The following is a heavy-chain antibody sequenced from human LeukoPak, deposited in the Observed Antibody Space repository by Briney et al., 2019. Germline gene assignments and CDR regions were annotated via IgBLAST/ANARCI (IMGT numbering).Heavy chain of an antibody. Sequence: GGSLRLSCAASGFVVSSKYMSWVRQAPGKGLEGVSTVYSNDDTYYADPVKGRFSISRDKSKNTLYLQMNSLRAEDTAVYYCGSSTVHYYNYGMDVWGQGATVTVSS. D-gene: IGHD2-21*02. CDR2: VYSNDDT. V-gene: IGHV3-53*01. J-gene: IGHJ6*02. CDR3: GSSTVHYYNYGMDV. CDR1: GFVVSSKY.